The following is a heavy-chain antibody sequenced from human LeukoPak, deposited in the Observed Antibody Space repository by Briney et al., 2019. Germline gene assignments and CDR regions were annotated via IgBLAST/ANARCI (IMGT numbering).Heavy chain of an antibody. CDR1: GYTFTSRY. CDR2: INPSGGST. V-gene: IGHV1-46*01. J-gene: IGHJ4*02. CDR3: ARAFMITFGGAVRAPFDY. D-gene: IGHD3-16*01. Sequence: ASVKVSCKASGYTFTSRYMHWVRQAPGQGLEWMGIINPSGGSTSYAQKFQGRVTMTRDTSTSTVYMELSSLRSEDTAVYYCARAFMITFGGAVRAPFDYWGQGTLVTVSS.